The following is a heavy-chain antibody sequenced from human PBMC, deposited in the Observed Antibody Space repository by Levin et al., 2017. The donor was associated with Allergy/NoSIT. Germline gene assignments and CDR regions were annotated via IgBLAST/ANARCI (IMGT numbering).Heavy chain of an antibody. CDR2: IPTGGGNT. V-gene: IGHV3-23*01. CDR3: AKCYYDTSGYSGFHLFDY. D-gene: IGHD3-22*01. J-gene: IGHJ4*02. CDR1: GFTFSNYA. Sequence: PGGSLRLSCAASGFTFSNYAMSWVRQAPGRGLEWVSGIPTGGGNTFHTDSVKGRFTISRDNSKNTLYLQMNSLRAEDTGVYYCAKCYYDTSGYSGFHLFDYWGQGTLVTVSS.